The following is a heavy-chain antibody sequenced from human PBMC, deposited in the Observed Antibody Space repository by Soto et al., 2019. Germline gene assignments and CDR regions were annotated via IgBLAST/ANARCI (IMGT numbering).Heavy chain of an antibody. V-gene: IGHV4-34*01. CDR3: ARHVSDYAYFDY. CDR1: GGSFSGHY. J-gene: IGHJ4*02. CDR2: IYYSGST. Sequence: PSETLSLTCAVYGGSFSGHYWTWIRQPPGKGLEWIGSIYYSGSTYYNPSLKSRVTISVDTSKNQFSLKLNSMTAADTAVYYCARHVSDYAYFDYWGQGTLVTVSS. D-gene: IGHD4-17*01.